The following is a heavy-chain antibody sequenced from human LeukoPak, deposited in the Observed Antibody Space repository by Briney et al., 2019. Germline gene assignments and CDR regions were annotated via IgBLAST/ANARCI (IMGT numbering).Heavy chain of an antibody. CDR1: GGSITDGTFY. CDR3: ARAGILSTGDYFDP. CDR2: IHHRGIT. J-gene: IGHJ5*02. D-gene: IGHD5/OR15-5a*01. Sequence: SETLSLTCIVSGGSITDGTFYWAWTRQSPEKGLEWIGTIHHRGITFYNPSLQSRVTISVDTSKNQFSLKLSAMTAADTALYYCARAGILSTGDYFDPWGQGTLVTVSS. V-gene: IGHV4-39*07.